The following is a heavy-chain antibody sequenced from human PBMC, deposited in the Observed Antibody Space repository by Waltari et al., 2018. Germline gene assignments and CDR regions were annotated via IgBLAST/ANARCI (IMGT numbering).Heavy chain of an antibody. Sequence: QVQLVESGGGVVQPGRSLRLSCAASGFTFSSYGMHWVRQAPGKGLEWVAVIWYDGSNKYYADSVKGRFTISRDNSKNTLYLQMNSLRAEDTAMYYCAKDESFVVVTAIPDYWGQGTLVTVSS. CDR3: AKDESFVVVTAIPDY. CDR2: IWYDGSNK. D-gene: IGHD2-21*02. V-gene: IGHV3-30*18. J-gene: IGHJ4*02. CDR1: GFTFSSYG.